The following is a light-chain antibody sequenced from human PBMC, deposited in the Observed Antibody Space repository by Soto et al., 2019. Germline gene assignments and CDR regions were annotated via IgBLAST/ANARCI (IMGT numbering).Light chain of an antibody. V-gene: IGKV3-15*01. CDR2: GAS. CDR1: QSVSNN. J-gene: IGKJ5*01. Sequence: IGMTQSPATLSVSPGERATLSCRASQSVSNNLAWYQQKPGQAPRLLIYGASTRATGIPARFRGSGSETEFTLTISSLQSEDFAVYYCQQYSNWPPSITFGQGTRPEIK. CDR3: QQYSNWPPSIT.